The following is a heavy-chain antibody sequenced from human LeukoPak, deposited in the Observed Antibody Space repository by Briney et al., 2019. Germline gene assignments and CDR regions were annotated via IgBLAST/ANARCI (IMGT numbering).Heavy chain of an antibody. CDR3: AGEHYDKHAFDI. CDR1: GFTFSSYS. V-gene: IGHV3-21*01. CDR2: ISSSSSYI. Sequence: SGRSLRLSCAASGFTFSSYSMNWVRQAPGKGLEWVSSISSSSSYIYYADSVKGRFTISRDNAKNSLYLQMNSLRAEDTAVYYCAGEHYDKHAFDIWGQGTMVTVSS. D-gene: IGHD3-22*01. J-gene: IGHJ3*02.